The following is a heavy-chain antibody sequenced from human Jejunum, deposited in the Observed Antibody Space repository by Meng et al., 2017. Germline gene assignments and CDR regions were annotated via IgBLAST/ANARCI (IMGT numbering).Heavy chain of an antibody. CDR3: ARDTAGFGP. V-gene: IGHV4-39*07. CDR2: IFYSGTT. J-gene: IGHJ5*02. CDR1: GGSISTAGYY. D-gene: IGHD6-13*01. Sequence: QVHLQESGPGLVKPSETLSLTCAVSGGSISTAGYYWGWIRQSPGKGLEWIGSIFYSGTTYYNPSLKSRVTISIDTSKNQFSLKMNSVTAADTAVYYCARDTAGFGPWGQGTLVTVSS.